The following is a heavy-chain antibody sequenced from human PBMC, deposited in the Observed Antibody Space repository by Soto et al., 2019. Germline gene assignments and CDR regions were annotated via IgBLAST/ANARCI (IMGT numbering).Heavy chain of an antibody. D-gene: IGHD6-13*01. Sequence: GASVKVSCKASGGTFSSYAISWVRQAPGQGLEWMGGIIPIFGTANYAQKFQGRVTITADKSTSTAYMELSSLRSEDTAVYYCARVFEQQHPNLGMDVWGQGTTVTVSS. CDR2: IIPIFGTA. V-gene: IGHV1-69*06. CDR1: GGTFSSYA. CDR3: ARVFEQQHPNLGMDV. J-gene: IGHJ6*02.